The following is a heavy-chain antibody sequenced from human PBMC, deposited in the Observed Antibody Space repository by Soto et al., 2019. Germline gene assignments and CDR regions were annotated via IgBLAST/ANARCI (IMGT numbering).Heavy chain of an antibody. J-gene: IGHJ3*02. CDR3: ARGGVWLFLYSSAFDI. D-gene: IGHD3-22*01. Sequence: SETLSHTYRASGGNLISHYWSLIRQNEGKGLEWIGRIYTSGSTNHNPSLKSRVTMSVDTSKNQFSLKLSSVTAADTAVYYCARGGVWLFLYSSAFDIWVQGEMVLVSS. CDR2: IYTSGST. V-gene: IGHV4-4*07. CDR1: GGNLISHY.